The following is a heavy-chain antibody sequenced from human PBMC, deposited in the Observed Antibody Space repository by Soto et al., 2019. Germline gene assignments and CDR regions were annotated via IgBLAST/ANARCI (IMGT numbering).Heavy chain of an antibody. J-gene: IGHJ4*02. CDR2: ISYDGSNK. CDR3: ARDALTGGSYDSSGYYLGADY. CDR1: GFTFSSYA. V-gene: IGHV3-30-3*01. Sequence: QVQLVESGGGVVQPGRSLRLSCAASGFTFSSYAMHWVRQAPGKGLEWVAVISYDGSNKYYADSVKGRFTISRDNSKNTLYLQMNSLRAEDTAVYYCARDALTGGSYDSSGYYLGADYWGQGTLVTVSS. D-gene: IGHD3-22*01.